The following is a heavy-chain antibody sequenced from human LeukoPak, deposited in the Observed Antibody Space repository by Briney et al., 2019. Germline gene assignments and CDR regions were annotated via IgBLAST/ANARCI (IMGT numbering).Heavy chain of an antibody. D-gene: IGHD2-15*01. CDR1: GYTFTGYY. Sequence: ASVKVSCKASGYTFTGYYMHWVRQAPGQGLEWMGWINPNSGGTNYAQKFQGRVTMTRDTSISTAYMELSRLRSDDTAVYYCARSRVVSRYYYYMDVWGKGTTVTVSS. CDR2: INPNSGGT. CDR3: ARSRVVSRYYYYMDV. V-gene: IGHV1-2*02. J-gene: IGHJ6*03.